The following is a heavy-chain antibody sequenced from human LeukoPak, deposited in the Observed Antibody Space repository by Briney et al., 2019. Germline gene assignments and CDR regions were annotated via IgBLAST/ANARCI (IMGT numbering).Heavy chain of an antibody. CDR2: IYYSGST. J-gene: IGHJ6*03. V-gene: IGHV4-59*01. CDR1: GGSISSYY. D-gene: IGHD6-13*01. CDR3: ARVIAAAGTKGLYYYYYCYMDV. Sequence: SETLSLTCTVSGGSISSYYWSWIRQPPGKGLEWIGYIYYSGSTNYNPSLKSRVTISVDTSKNQFSLKLSSVTAADTAVYYCARVIAAAGTKGLYYYYYCYMDVWGKGTTVTVSS.